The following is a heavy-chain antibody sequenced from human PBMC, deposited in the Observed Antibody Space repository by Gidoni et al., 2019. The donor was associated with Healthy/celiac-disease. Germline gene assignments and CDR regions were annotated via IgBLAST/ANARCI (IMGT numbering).Heavy chain of an antibody. CDR2: ISYDGSNK. D-gene: IGHD3-3*01. CDR1: GSTFSSSA. CDR3: ARGGRRHYDFWSGYYNDAFDI. V-gene: IGHV3-30-3*01. J-gene: IGHJ3*02. Sequence: QVQLVESGGGVVQPGRSLRPSCAASGSTFSSSAMLWVRQAPGKGLEWVAVISYDGSNKYYADAVKGRFTISRDNSKNTLYLQMNSLRAEDTAVYYCARGGRRHYDFWSGYYNDAFDIWGQGTMVTVSS.